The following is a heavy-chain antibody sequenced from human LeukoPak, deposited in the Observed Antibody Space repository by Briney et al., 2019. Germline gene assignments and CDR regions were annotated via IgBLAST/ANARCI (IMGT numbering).Heavy chain of an antibody. CDR3: ARSIAVADAFDI. D-gene: IGHD6-19*01. J-gene: IGHJ3*02. CDR1: GGSFSGYY. V-gene: IGHV4-34*01. Sequence: SETLSLTCAVYGGSFSGYYWSWIRQPPGKGLEWIGEINHSGSTNYNPSLKSRVTISVDTSKNQFSLQLNSVTPEDTAVYYCARSIAVADAFDIWGQGTMVTVSS. CDR2: INHSGST.